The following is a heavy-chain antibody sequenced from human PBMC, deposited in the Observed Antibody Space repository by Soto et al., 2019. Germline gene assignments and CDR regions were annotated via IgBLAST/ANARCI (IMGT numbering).Heavy chain of an antibody. D-gene: IGHD5-12*01. CDR1: GGSFSGYY. CDR2: INHSGST. J-gene: IGHJ5*02. CDR3: ARPNADVTWLQNHRYNCFDP. Sequence: QVQLQQWGAGLLKPSETLSLTCAVYGGSFSGYYWSWIRQPPGKGLEWIGEINHSGSTNYNPSLKSRVTISVDTSKSQFSLKLRSVTAADTALYNCARPNADVTWLQNHRYNCFDPWGQGSLVTVSS. V-gene: IGHV4-34*01.